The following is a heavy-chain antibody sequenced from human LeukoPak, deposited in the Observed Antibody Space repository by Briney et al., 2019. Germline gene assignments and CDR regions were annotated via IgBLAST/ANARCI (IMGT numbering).Heavy chain of an antibody. V-gene: IGHV3-11*01. D-gene: IGHD3-22*01. Sequence: GGSLRLSCEASGFTFSDPYMSWIRQAPGKGLECLSYISGSGTDINYADSVRGRFTISRDNAKNLLYLQMNDLRLEDTAVYYCARDKIQNDSSGYYKIVAFDIWGQGTMVTVSS. CDR2: ISGSGTDI. CDR1: GFTFSDPY. J-gene: IGHJ3*02. CDR3: ARDKIQNDSSGYYKIVAFDI.